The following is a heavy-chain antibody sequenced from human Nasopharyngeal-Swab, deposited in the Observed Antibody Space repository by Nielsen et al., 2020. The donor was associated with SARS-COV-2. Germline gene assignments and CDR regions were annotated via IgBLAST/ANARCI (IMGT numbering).Heavy chain of an antibody. D-gene: IGHD1-26*01. CDR2: IRSKTYGGAP. CDR3: ARSVGSFYGQGAFDI. V-gene: IGHV3-49*01. Sequence: GESLKISCTTSGFTFGDYAMSWFRQAPGKGVEWVGFIRSKTYGGAPEYAASVEGRFTISRDGAESIAYLQMNSLETEDTGVYYCARSVGSFYGQGAFDIWGQGTMVTVSS. J-gene: IGHJ3*02. CDR1: GFTFGDYA.